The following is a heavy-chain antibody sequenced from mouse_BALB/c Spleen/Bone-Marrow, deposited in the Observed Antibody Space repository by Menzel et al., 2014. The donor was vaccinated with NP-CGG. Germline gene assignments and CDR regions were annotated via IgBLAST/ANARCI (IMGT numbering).Heavy chain of an antibody. D-gene: IGHD1-2*01. J-gene: IGHJ3*01. CDR3: ARWHYYGAY. Sequence: EVQRVESGPELVKPVASVKMSCKASGYTFTSYIIHWVKQKPGPGLEWIGYINPYNDDTKYNERFRNKATLTSDKSSSTAYMELSSLTSDDSAVYYCARWHYYGAYWGQGTLVTVSA. V-gene: IGHV1-14*01. CDR2: INPYNDDT. CDR1: GYTFTSYI.